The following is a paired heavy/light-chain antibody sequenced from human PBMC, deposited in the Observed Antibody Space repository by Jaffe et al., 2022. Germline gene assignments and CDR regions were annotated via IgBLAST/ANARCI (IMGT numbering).Heavy chain of an antibody. CDR3: ARIARITIFGVVIGGRRGAHHNQYAGFDP. CDR1: GFSLSNARMG. CDR2: IFSNDEK. D-gene: IGHD3-3*01. Sequence: QVTLKESGPVLVKPTETLTLTCTVSGFSLSNARMGVSWIRQPPGKALEWLAHIFSNDEKSYSTSLKSRLTISKDTSKSQVVLTMTNMDPVDTATYYCARIARITIFGVVIGGRRGAHHNQYAGFDPWGQGTLVTVSS. V-gene: IGHV2-26*01. J-gene: IGHJ5*02.
Light chain of an antibody. V-gene: IGKV3-20*01. CDR1: QSVSSSY. CDR3: QQYGSSLGVT. J-gene: IGKJ3*01. Sequence: EIVLTQSPGTLSLSPGERATLSCRASQSVSSSYLAWYQQKPGQAPRLLIYGASSRATGIPDRFSGSGSGTDFTLTISRLEPEDFAVYYCQQYGSSLGVTFGPGTKVDIK. CDR2: GAS.